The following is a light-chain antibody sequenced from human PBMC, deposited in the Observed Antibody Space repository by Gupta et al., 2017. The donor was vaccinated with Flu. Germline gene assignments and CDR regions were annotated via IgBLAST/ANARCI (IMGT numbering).Light chain of an antibody. CDR1: QSVSSSY. J-gene: IGKJ4*01. CDR3: QPPGLT. Sequence: EIVLTQSPGTLSLSPGERATLSCRASQSVSSSYLAGYQQKPGQAPRLLIYGASSRATGITDRVSGSGXGTDFTXTISRLKTEDFAALCGQPPGLTFGXGTKVEIK. CDR2: GAS. V-gene: IGKV3-20*01.